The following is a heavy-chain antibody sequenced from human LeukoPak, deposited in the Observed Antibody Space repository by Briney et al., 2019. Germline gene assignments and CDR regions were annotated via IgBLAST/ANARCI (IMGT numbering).Heavy chain of an antibody. D-gene: IGHD4-17*01. CDR1: GFTFSSFW. J-gene: IGHJ4*02. Sequence: GGSLRLSCAASGFTFSSFWMHWVRQAPGKGLVWVSRINSDGSNTRYADSVKGRFTISRDNGKNTLYLQMSSLRAEDTAVYYCARASQLGGDYPHPFDYWGQGTLVTVSS. CDR3: ARASQLGGDYPHPFDY. V-gene: IGHV3-74*01. CDR2: INSDGSNT.